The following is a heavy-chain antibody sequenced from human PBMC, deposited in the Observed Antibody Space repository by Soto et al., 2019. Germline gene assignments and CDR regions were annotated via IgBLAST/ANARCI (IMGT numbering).Heavy chain of an antibody. CDR1: GFTFSSYG. D-gene: IGHD6-19*01. Sequence: QVQLVESGGGVVQPGRSLRLSCAASGFTFSSYGMHWVRQAPGKGLEWVAVISYDGSNKYYADSVKGRFTISRDNSKNTLYLQMNSLRAEDTAVYYCAKDSAVAGKALDYWGQGTLVTVSS. CDR2: ISYDGSNK. V-gene: IGHV3-30*18. J-gene: IGHJ4*02. CDR3: AKDSAVAGKALDY.